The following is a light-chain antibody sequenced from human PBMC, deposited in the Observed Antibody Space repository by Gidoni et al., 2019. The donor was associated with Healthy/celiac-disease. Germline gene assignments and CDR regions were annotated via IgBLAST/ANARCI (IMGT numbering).Light chain of an antibody. CDR3: NSRDSSGNHWV. CDR1: SLRSYY. CDR2: GKN. V-gene: IGLV3-19*01. J-gene: IGLJ3*02. Sequence: SSELTQDPAVSVALGQTVRITFQGDSLRSYYASWYQQKPGQAPVLVIYGKNNRPSGIPERFSGSSSGNTASLTITGAQAEDEADYYCNSRDSSGNHWVFGGGTKLTVL.